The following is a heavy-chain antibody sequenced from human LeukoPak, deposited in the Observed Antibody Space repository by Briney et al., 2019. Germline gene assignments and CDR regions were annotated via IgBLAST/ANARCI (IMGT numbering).Heavy chain of an antibody. Sequence: SETLSLTCTVSGGSISSYYWSWIRQPPGKGLEWIGYIYYSGSTNYNPSLKSRVTISVDTSKNQFSLKLSSVTAADTAVYYCARGSSSSWYGSWYYYYYMDVWGKGTTVTVSS. CDR2: IYYSGST. J-gene: IGHJ6*03. D-gene: IGHD6-13*01. CDR3: ARGSSSSWYGSWYYYYYMDV. CDR1: GGSISSYY. V-gene: IGHV4-59*01.